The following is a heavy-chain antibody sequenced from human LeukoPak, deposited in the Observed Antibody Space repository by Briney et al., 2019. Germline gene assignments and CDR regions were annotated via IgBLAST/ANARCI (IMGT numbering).Heavy chain of an antibody. CDR1: GGSISSGSYY. Sequence: PSETLSLTCTVSGGSISSGSYYWSWIRQPAGKGLEWIGRVYTSGSTNYNPSLKSRVTISVDTSKNQFSLKLSSVTAADTAVYFCARGPYSYDSSGAFDIWGQGTMVTVSS. J-gene: IGHJ3*02. V-gene: IGHV4-61*02. CDR2: VYTSGST. CDR3: ARGPYSYDSSGAFDI. D-gene: IGHD3-22*01.